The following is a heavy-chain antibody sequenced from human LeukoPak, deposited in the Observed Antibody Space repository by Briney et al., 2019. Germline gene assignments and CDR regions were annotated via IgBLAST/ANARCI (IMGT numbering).Heavy chain of an antibody. CDR2: IVGRGSST. V-gene: IGHV3-23*01. CDR3: AKWGDYDILTGYYDSDY. Sequence: GGSLRLSCAASGFTFSSYTMNWVHQAPGKGLEWVSAIVGRGSSTYYADSVKGRFTISRDNSKNTLYLQLNRLRAEDTAVYYCAKWGDYDILTGYYDSDYWGQGTLVTVSS. D-gene: IGHD3-9*01. J-gene: IGHJ4*02. CDR1: GFTFSSYT.